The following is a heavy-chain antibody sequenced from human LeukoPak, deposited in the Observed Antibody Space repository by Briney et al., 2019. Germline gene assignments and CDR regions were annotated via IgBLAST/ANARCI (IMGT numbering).Heavy chain of an antibody. J-gene: IGHJ1*01. CDR3: ARHGGYSSPYLH. V-gene: IGHV4-34*01. CDR2: INHSGST. Sequence: PSETLSLTCAVYGGSFSGYYWSWIRQPPGKGLEWIGEINHSGSTNYNPSLKGRVTISVGTSKNQFSLWLSSVTAADTAVYYCARHGGYSSPYLHWGQGTLVTVSS. D-gene: IGHD6-13*01. CDR1: GGSFSGYY.